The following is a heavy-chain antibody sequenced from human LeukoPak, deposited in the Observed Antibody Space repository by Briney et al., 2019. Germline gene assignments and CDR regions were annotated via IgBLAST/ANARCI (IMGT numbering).Heavy chain of an antibody. J-gene: IGHJ4*02. CDR2: IYYSGST. D-gene: IGHD6-6*01. CDR3: ARHRPPRGFDY. V-gene: IGHV4-59*08. CDR1: GGSSSSYY. Sequence: PSETLSLTCTVSGGSSSSYYWSWIRQSPGKGLEWIGYIYYSGSTNYNPSLKSRVTMSVDTSKNQFSLKLSSVTAAGTAVYYCARHRPPRGFDYWGQGTLVTVSS.